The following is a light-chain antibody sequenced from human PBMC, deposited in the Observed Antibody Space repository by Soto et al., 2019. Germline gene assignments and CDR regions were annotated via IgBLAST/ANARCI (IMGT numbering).Light chain of an antibody. V-gene: IGKV1-12*01. CDR3: QQAFRFPHT. CDR2: VAS. J-gene: IGKJ2*01. Sequence: IQMTQSPPSVAAAVGDRVTITCRASQAITGWLAWYQQKPGKAPKLLISVASLLESGVPSRCSGSGAGTEFSLTVTSLQPEDFATYYCQQAFRFPHTFGQGTRLEI. CDR1: QAITGW.